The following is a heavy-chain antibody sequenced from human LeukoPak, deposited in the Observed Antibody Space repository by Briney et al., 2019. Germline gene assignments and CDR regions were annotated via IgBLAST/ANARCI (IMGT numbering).Heavy chain of an antibody. Sequence: GGSLRLSCAASGFTFSSYWMHWVRQAPGKGLVWVSRINSDGSSTSYADSVKGRFTISRDNAKNTLNLQMKSLRAEDTAVYYCARLGQPLSAFDIWGQGTMVTVSS. J-gene: IGHJ3*02. CDR3: ARLGQPLSAFDI. D-gene: IGHD2-8*01. V-gene: IGHV3-74*01. CDR2: INSDGSST. CDR1: GFTFSSYW.